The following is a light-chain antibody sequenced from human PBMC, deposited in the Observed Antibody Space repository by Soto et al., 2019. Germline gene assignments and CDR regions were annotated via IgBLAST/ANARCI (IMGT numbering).Light chain of an antibody. CDR3: QKCDRAPFT. V-gene: IGKV1-27*01. CDR1: QGISNY. CDR2: GAS. Sequence: DIQMTQSPSSLSAYLGDRVTITCRASQGISNYLAWYQQKPGRLPKLLLFGASTLQSGVPARSSGSGSGTLFTLTINGLLPEDVATYYCQKCDRAPFTFGPGTKVDIK. J-gene: IGKJ3*01.